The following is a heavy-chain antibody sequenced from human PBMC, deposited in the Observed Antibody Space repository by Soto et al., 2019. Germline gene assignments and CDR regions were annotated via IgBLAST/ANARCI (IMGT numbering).Heavy chain of an antibody. Sequence: GGSLRLSCAASGFTYRSYAMNWVRQSPGKGLEWVSGISGSGDRTYYADSVKGRFTISRDNSKNTLYLQMNSLRAEDTAVYYCAKAQGDYVFYYYYAMDVWGQGTTVTVSS. D-gene: IGHD4-17*01. J-gene: IGHJ6*01. CDR2: ISGSGDRT. CDR3: AKAQGDYVFYYYYAMDV. CDR1: GFTYRSYA. V-gene: IGHV3-23*01.